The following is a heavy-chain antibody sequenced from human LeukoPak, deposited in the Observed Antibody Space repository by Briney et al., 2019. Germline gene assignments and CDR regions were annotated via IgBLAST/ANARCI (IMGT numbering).Heavy chain of an antibody. V-gene: IGHV3-11*06. J-gene: IGHJ5*02. D-gene: IGHD1-7*01. Sequence: AGGSLRLSCAASGFTFSTYAMSWVRQAPGKGLEWVSYISSSTSYTNYADSVKGRFTISRDNAKNSLYLQMNSLRAEDTAVYYCARGNYLDPWGQGTLVTVSS. CDR3: ARGNYLDP. CDR1: GFTFSTYA. CDR2: ISSSTSYT.